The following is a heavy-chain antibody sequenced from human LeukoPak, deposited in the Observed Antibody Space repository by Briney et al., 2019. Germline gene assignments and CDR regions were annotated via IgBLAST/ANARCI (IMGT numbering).Heavy chain of an antibody. CDR1: GDSTSSDRYY. D-gene: IGHD1-26*01. J-gene: IGHJ4*02. CDR3: ARGRPYSGGYHLDY. V-gene: IGHV4-39*01. CDR2: IYYSGST. Sequence: SETLSLTCTISGDSTSSDRYYGGWVRQPPGKGLEWIGNIYYSGSTYYNPSLKSRVTMSVDTSKNQFFLKLNSVTAADTAVYYCARGRPYSGGYHLDYWGQGTLVTVSS.